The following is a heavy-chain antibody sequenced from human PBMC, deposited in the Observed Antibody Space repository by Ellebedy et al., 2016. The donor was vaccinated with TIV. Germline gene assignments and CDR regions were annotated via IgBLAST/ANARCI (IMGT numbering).Heavy chain of an antibody. Sequence: GESLKISXAASGFTFSDYYMSWIRQAPGKGLEWVSYISSSGSTIYYADSVKGRFTISRDNAKNSLYLQMNSLRAEDTAVYYCARVDDILTSFDYWGQGTLVTASS. CDR1: GFTFSDYY. CDR3: ARVDDILTSFDY. CDR2: ISSSGSTI. V-gene: IGHV3-11*01. D-gene: IGHD3-9*01. J-gene: IGHJ4*02.